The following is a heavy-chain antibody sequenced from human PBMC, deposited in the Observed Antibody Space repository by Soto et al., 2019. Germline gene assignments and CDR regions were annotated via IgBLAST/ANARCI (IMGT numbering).Heavy chain of an antibody. V-gene: IGHV1-69*01. CDR3: ARPKYSSSLYRPKKQYGMDV. Sequence: QVQLVQSGAEVKKPGSSVKVSCKASGGTFSSYAISWVRQAPGQGLEWMGVIIPIFGTANYAQKFQGRVTITADESTSTAYMELSSLRSEDTAVYYCARPKYSSSLYRPKKQYGMDVWGQGTTVTVSS. J-gene: IGHJ6*02. D-gene: IGHD6-13*01. CDR2: IIPIFGTA. CDR1: GGTFSSYA.